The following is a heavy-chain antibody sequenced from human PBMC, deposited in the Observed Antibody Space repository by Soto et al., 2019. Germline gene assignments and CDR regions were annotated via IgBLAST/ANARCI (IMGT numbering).Heavy chain of an antibody. Sequence: EVQLVESGGDLVQPGGSLRLSCAASGFTFSSYWMHWVRQAPGKELVWVSRIKGDGSSTNSADSRQGRFTISRDNAKSTLYLQINSLRAEDTAVYYCARGKTNVYALDVWGQGTAVTVSS. J-gene: IGHJ6*02. CDR3: ARGKTNVYALDV. CDR1: GFTFSSYW. V-gene: IGHV3-74*01. CDR2: IKGDGSST.